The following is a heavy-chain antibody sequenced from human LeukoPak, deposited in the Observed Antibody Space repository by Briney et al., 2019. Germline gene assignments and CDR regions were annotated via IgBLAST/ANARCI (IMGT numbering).Heavy chain of an antibody. Sequence: SETLSLTCTVSGYSISSDYHWGWIRQPPGKGLEWIGSIYHSGSTYYNPSLKSRVTISVDTSKNQFSLKLRSVTAADTAVYYCARVVQSTDSSGFYLPEYFQHWGQGTLVTVSS. CDR3: ARVVQSTDSSGFYLPEYFQH. CDR1: GYSISSDYH. V-gene: IGHV4-38-2*02. D-gene: IGHD3-22*01. CDR2: IYHSGST. J-gene: IGHJ1*01.